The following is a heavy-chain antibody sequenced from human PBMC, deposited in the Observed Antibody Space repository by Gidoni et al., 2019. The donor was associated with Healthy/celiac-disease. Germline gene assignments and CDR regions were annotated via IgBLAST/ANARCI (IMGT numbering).Heavy chain of an antibody. CDR3: AKVRYYYGSGSYSDYMDV. V-gene: IGHV3-23*01. Sequence: EVQLLESGGGLVQPGGSLRLHCAASGFSSISYAMSWVRQAPGKGMEWVSAISCSGGSTYSADSVKGRFTISRDNSKNTLYLQMNSLRAEDTAVYYCAKVRYYYGSGSYSDYMDVWGKGTTVTVSS. CDR1: GFSSISYA. D-gene: IGHD3-10*01. J-gene: IGHJ6*03. CDR2: ISCSGGST.